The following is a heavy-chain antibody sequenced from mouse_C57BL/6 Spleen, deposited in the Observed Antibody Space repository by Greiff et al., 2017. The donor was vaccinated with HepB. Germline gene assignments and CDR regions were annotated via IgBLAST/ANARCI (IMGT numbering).Heavy chain of an antibody. J-gene: IGHJ3*01. CDR1: GFNIKDDY. CDR2: IDPENGDT. CDR3: TLKFAY. Sequence: EVQRVESGAELVRPGASVKLSCTASGFNIKDDYMHWVKQRPEQGLEWIGWIDPENGDTEYASKFQGKATITADTSSNTAYLQLSSLTSEDTAVYYCTLKFAYWGQGTLVTVSA. V-gene: IGHV14-4*01.